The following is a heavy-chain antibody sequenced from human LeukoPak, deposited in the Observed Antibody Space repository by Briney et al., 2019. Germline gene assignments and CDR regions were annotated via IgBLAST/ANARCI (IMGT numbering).Heavy chain of an antibody. CDR2: ISYDGSNK. CDR3: AKDMELKPTNYDY. J-gene: IGHJ4*02. D-gene: IGHD3-10*01. CDR1: GFTFSSYG. Sequence: PGGSLRLSCAASGFTFSSYGMHWVRQAPGKGLEWVAVISYDGSNKYYADSVKGRFTISRDNSKNTLYLQMNSLRAEDTAVYYCAKDMELKPTNYDYWGQGTLVTVSS. V-gene: IGHV3-30*18.